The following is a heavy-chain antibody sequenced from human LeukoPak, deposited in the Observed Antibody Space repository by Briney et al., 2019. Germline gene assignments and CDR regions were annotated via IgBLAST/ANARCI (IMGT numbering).Heavy chain of an antibody. CDR2: INPNSGDT. Sequence: ASVKVSGKASGYTFTGYYMHWVRQAPGQGLEWMGRINPNSGDTNYAQNFQGRVTMTRDTSGSTSNMELSRLRSDDTAVYYCARERRFGELLLFDYWGLGTLVTVSS. CDR3: ARERRFGELLLFDY. V-gene: IGHV1-2*06. CDR1: GYTFTGYY. J-gene: IGHJ4*02. D-gene: IGHD3-10*01.